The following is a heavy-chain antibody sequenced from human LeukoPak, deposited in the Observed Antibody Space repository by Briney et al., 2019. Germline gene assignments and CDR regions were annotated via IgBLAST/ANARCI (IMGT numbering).Heavy chain of an antibody. CDR3: SRSSIAVAWN. J-gene: IGHJ4*02. V-gene: IGHV3-7*01. D-gene: IGHD6-19*01. CDR2: IKQDGSEK. Sequence: HTGGSLRLSCAASGFTFSSFWMTWVRQAPGKGLEWVANIKQDGSEKFYVDSVRGRFTISRDNAKNSLYLQMNSLRAEDTAIYYCSRSSIAVAWNWGQGTLVTVSS. CDR1: GFTFSSFW.